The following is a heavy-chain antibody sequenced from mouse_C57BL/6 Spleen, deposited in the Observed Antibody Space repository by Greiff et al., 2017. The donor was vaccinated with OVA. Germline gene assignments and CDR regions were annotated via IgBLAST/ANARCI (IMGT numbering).Heavy chain of an antibody. D-gene: IGHD2-5*01. Sequence: QVRLQQPGAELVRPGTSVKLSCKASGYTFTSYWMHWVKPRPGQGLEWIGVIDPSDSYTNYNQKFKGKATLTVDTSSSTAYMQLSSLTSEDSAVYYCARKGAYYSNYGPFAYWGQGTLVTVSA. CDR3: ARKGAYYSNYGPFAY. CDR1: GYTFTSYW. CDR2: IDPSDSYT. J-gene: IGHJ3*01. V-gene: IGHV1-59*01.